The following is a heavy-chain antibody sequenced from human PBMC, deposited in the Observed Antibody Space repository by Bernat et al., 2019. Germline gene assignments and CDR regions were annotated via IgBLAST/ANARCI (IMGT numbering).Heavy chain of an antibody. J-gene: IGHJ5*02. D-gene: IGHD1-26*01. CDR2: INQSGST. V-gene: IGHV4-34*01. CDR3: ARGSWELRFDH. Sequence: QVRLQQWGAGLLKPSETLSLTCAVYCWSFSGYYLSWILQTPGKGLEWIGEINQSGSTNYNPSLKSRVTISVDTSRNQFSLKLTAVTAADTAVYSCARGSWELRFDHWGQGTLVTVSS. CDR1: CWSFSGYY.